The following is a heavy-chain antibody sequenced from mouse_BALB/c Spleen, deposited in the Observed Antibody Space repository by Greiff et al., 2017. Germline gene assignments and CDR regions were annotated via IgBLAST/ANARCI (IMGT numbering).Heavy chain of an antibody. CDR1: GYTFTSYW. V-gene: IGHV1S81*02. J-gene: IGHJ4*01. Sequence: QVQLQQPGAELVKPGASVKLSCKASGYTFTSYWMHWVKQRPGQGLEWIGEINPSNGRTNYNEKFKSKATLTVDKSSSTAYMQLSSLTSEDSAVYYCATLRLYAMDYWGQGTSVTVSS. CDR2: INPSNGRT. CDR3: ATLRLYAMDY. D-gene: IGHD1-2*01.